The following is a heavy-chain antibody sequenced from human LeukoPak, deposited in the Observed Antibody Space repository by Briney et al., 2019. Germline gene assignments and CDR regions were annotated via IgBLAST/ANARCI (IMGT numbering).Heavy chain of an antibody. CDR2: IWDDGSNK. CDR3: ARGGGRGYNWNDLGD. V-gene: IGHV3-33*01. CDR1: GFTFNNYA. D-gene: IGHD1-1*01. Sequence: GGSLRLSCAASGFTFNNYAMHWVRQAPGEGLEWVAVIWDDGSNKYYADSVKGRFTISRDNSKNTLYLQMNTLRAEDTAVYFCARGGGRGYNWNDLGDWGQGTLVTVSS. J-gene: IGHJ4*02.